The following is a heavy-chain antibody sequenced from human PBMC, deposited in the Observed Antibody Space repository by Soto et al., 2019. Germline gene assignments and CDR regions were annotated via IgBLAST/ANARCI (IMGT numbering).Heavy chain of an antibody. CDR3: TRTYGAGSYDDY. D-gene: IGHD3-10*01. CDR2: IRDKANGYVT. J-gene: IGHJ4*02. CDR1: GFSFSGST. V-gene: IGHV3-73*02. Sequence: EVQLVESGGGLVQPGGSLKLSCAASGFSFSGSTMHWGRQASGKGLEWVGRIRDKANGYVTAYAASVRGRFTISPDDSRKTEDLQMNRLQTEDTAVYYCTRTYGAGSYDDYWGQGPLVTVSS.